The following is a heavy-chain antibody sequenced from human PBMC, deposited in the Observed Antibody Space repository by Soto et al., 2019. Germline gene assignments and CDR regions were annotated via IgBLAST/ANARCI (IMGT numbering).Heavy chain of an antibody. D-gene: IGHD2-2*01. CDR2: ISAYNGNT. CDR3: ARDLKDIVVVPAANRFDP. CDR1: GYTFTSYG. J-gene: IGHJ5*02. V-gene: IGHV1-18*01. Sequence: ASVKVSCKASGYTFTSYGISWVRQAPGQGLEWMGWISAYNGNTNYAQKLQGRVTMTTDTSTSTAYMELRSLRSDDTAVYYFARDLKDIVVVPAANRFDPWGQGTLVTVSS.